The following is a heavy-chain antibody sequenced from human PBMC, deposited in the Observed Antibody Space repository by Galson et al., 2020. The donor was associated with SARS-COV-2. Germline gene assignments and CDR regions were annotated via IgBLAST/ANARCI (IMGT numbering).Heavy chain of an antibody. Sequence: GGSLRLSCAASGFTFSRYWMSWVRQAPGKGLEWVANIKQDGSEKYYVDSVKGRFTFSRDNAKKSLSLQMNSLRAEDTAVYYCARGLEWEPLLGAFDVWGQGTTVTVSS. CDR3: ARGLEWEPLLGAFDV. CDR1: GFTFSRYW. J-gene: IGHJ3*01. D-gene: IGHD1-26*01. V-gene: IGHV3-7*01. CDR2: IKQDGSEK.